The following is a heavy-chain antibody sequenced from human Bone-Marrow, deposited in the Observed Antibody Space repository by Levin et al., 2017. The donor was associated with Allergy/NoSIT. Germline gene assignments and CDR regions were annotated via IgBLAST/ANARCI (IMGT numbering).Heavy chain of an antibody. CDR2: VYYTGST. D-gene: IGHD3-10*01. V-gene: IGHV4-39*07. CDR1: GGSISSSTYS. J-gene: IGHJ4*02. Sequence: PGGSLRLSCSVSGGSISSSTYSWGWIRQPPGKGLEWIGNVYYTGSTHYNPSLKSRVTISADTSKNQFSLKLSSVTAADTAVYCCARAPYYGPARPYQSDYWGQGTLVTVSS. CDR3: ARAPYYGPARPYQSDY.